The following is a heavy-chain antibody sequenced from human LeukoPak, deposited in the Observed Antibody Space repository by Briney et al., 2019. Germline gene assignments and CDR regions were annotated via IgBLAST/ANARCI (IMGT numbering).Heavy chain of an antibody. CDR2: IYYSGST. V-gene: IGHV4-59*01. D-gene: IGHD4-17*01. CDR3: ARVHDYGDPGYFDS. J-gene: IGHJ4*02. Sequence: SETLSLTCTVSGGSISSYYWSWIRQPPGKGLEWMGDIYYSGSTNYNPSLTSRVTISVDTSKNQFSPKLTSVTAADTAVYYCARVHDYGDPGYFDSWGQGTLVTVSS. CDR1: GGSISSYY.